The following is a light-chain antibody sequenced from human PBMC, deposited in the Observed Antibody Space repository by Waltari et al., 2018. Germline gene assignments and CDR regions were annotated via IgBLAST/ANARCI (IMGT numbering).Light chain of an antibody. CDR1: SDLTVCYFI. CDR3: MFWPSNVWV. J-gene: IGLJ3*02. Sequence: QPVLTQPPSSSASPGESARLTCTLPSDLTVCYFIIYWYQQNPGSPPLFLRYYNSDSAKAQGSGVTSRFSESKDASANAGILLISGLQSEDEADCYCMFWPSNVWVFGGGTKLTVL. V-gene: IGLV5-37*01. CDR2: YNSDSAK.